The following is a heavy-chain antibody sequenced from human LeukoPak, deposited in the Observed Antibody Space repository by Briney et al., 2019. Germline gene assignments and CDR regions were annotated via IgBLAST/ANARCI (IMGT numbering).Heavy chain of an antibody. CDR1: GFTFGNYG. CDR3: ARDFRYYDYVWGSYRYFDY. D-gene: IGHD3-16*02. CDR2: ISWNSGNI. Sequence: SLTLSCAVSGFTFGNYGMHWVRQPPGKGLEWVSGISWNSGNIGYADSVKGRFTISRDNAKNSLYLQMNSLRAEDTAVYYCARDFRYYDYVWGSYRYFDYWGQGTLVTVSS. J-gene: IGHJ4*02. V-gene: IGHV3-9*01.